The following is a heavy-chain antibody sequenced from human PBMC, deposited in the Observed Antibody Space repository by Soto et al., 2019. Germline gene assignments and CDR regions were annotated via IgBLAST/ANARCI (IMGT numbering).Heavy chain of an antibody. D-gene: IGHD6-19*01. J-gene: IGHJ4*02. Sequence: SETLSLTCTVSGGSISSYYWSWIRQPPGKGLEWIGYIYYSGSTNYNPSLKSRVTISVDTSKNQFSLKLSSVTAADTAVYYCARSQALAAGFDYWGQGTLVTVSS. CDR2: IYYSGST. V-gene: IGHV4-59*01. CDR3: ARSQALAAGFDY. CDR1: GGSISSYY.